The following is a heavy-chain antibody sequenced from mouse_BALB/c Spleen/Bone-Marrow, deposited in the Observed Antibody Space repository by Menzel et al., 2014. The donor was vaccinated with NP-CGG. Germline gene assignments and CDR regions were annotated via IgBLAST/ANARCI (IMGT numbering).Heavy chain of an antibody. Sequence: QVQLQQPGPGLVQPSQSLSITCTVSGFSLTSYGVHWVRQSPGKGLEWLGVIWSGGSTDYNAAFISRLSISKDNSKSXVFFKMNSLQANDTAIYYCARNTYYGNPFAYWGQGTLVTVSA. J-gene: IGHJ3*01. D-gene: IGHD2-10*01. CDR1: GFSLTSYG. CDR2: IWSGGST. V-gene: IGHV2-2*02. CDR3: ARNTYYGNPFAY.